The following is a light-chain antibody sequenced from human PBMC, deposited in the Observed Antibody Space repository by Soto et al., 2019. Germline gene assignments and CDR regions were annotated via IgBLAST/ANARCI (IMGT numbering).Light chain of an antibody. CDR3: SSYAGNSNLV. CDR1: SSDVGGYNY. CDR2: EVS. V-gene: IGLV2-8*01. J-gene: IGLJ2*01. Sequence: QSALTQPPSASGSPGQSVTISCTGTSSDVGGYNYVSWYQQHPGKAPKLMISEVSKRPSGVPDRFSGSKSGNTASLTVSGLQAEDEADYCCSSYAGNSNLVFGGGTKLTVL.